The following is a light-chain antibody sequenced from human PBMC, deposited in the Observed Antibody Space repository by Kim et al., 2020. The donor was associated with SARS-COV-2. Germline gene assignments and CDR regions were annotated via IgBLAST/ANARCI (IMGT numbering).Light chain of an antibody. CDR2: GTS. J-gene: IGKJ3*01. Sequence: SPGERATLSCRTSQSISNSFLAWYQQKPGQAPRLLILGTSSRATGVPDRFSGSGSGTDFTLTISRLEPEDFAVYYCQHYGNSPPFAFGPGTKVD. V-gene: IGKV3-20*01. CDR3: QHYGNSPPFA. CDR1: QSISNSF.